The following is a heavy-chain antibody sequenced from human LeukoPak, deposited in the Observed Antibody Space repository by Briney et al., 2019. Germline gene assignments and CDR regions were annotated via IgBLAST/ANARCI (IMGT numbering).Heavy chain of an antibody. V-gene: IGHV3-21*04. Sequence: GGSLRLSCAASGFTFSSYSMNWVRQAPGKGLEWVSSISSSSSYIYYADSVKGRFTISRDNSKNTLYLQMNSLRAEDTAVYYCAKATVGATFGGFDYWGQGTLVTVSS. CDR3: AKATVGATFGGFDY. D-gene: IGHD1-26*01. CDR1: GFTFSSYS. CDR2: ISSSSSYI. J-gene: IGHJ4*02.